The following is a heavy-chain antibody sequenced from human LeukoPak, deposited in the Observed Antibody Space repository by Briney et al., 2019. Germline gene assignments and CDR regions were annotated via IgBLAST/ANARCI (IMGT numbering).Heavy chain of an antibody. CDR3: AKASRYLGSGSYYRDAFDI. J-gene: IGHJ3*02. Sequence: GGSLRLSCAASGFSFSSYGMHWVRQAPGKGLEWVAVISYDGSNKYYVDSVKGRFTISRGNSKNTLYLQMNSLRAEDTAVYYCAKASRYLGSGSYYRDAFDIWGQGTMVTVSS. V-gene: IGHV3-30*18. CDR1: GFSFSSYG. CDR2: ISYDGSNK. D-gene: IGHD3-10*02.